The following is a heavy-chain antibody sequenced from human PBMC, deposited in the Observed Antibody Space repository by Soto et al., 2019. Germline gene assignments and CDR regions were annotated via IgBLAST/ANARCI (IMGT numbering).Heavy chain of an antibody. V-gene: IGHV4-59*01. CDR1: GGSISSNY. Sequence: SETLSLTCTVSGGSISSNYWTWIRQPLGKGLAWIGYVYNSGSTNYNPSLKSRVTISEDTSKSQFSLKVNSMAAADTAVYYCARYRREAVAGYTLDNWGQGILVTVSS. CDR2: VYNSGST. D-gene: IGHD6-13*01. J-gene: IGHJ4*02. CDR3: ARYRREAVAGYTLDN.